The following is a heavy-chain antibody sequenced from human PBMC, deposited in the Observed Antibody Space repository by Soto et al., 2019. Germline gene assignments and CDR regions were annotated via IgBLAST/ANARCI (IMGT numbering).Heavy chain of an antibody. CDR2: IWYDGSNK. J-gene: IGHJ4*02. CDR1: GFTFSSYG. V-gene: IGHV3-33*01. D-gene: IGHD2-8*01. CDR3: ARDGYCTHGVCRLFDY. Sequence: GGSLRLSCAASGFTFSSYGMHWVRQAPGKGLEWVAVIWYDGSNKYYADSVKGRFTISRDNSKNTLYLQMNSLRAEDTAVYYCARDGYCTHGVCRLFDYWGQGTLVTVSS.